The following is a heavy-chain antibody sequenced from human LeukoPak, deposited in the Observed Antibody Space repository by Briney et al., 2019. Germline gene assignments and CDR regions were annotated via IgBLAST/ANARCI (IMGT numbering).Heavy chain of an antibody. D-gene: IGHD3-22*01. V-gene: IGHV3-49*04. CDR2: IRSKAYGGTT. CDR1: GFTFGDYA. CDR3: TRGYNGDSSAFDY. Sequence: GGSLGLSCTASGFTFGDYAMSWVRQAPGKGLEWVGFIRSKAYGGTTEYAASVKGRFTILRDDSKSIAYLQMNSLKTEDTAVYYCTRGYNGDSSAFDYWGQGTLVTVSS. J-gene: IGHJ4*02.